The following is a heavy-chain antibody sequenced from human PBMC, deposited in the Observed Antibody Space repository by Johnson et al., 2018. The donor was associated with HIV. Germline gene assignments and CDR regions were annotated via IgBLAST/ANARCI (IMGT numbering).Heavy chain of an antibody. Sequence: VQLVESGGGLVQPGRSLRLSCTASGFTFGDYAMSWVRQAPGKGLEWVGFIRSKAYGGTTEYAASVKGRFTISRDDSKSIAYLQMNSLRAEDTAMYYCAKDGRTGMVAFDIWGQGTKVTVSS. CDR3: AKDGRTGMVAFDI. J-gene: IGHJ3*02. CDR1: GFTFGDYA. CDR2: IRSKAYGGTT. V-gene: IGHV3-49*04. D-gene: IGHD1-1*01.